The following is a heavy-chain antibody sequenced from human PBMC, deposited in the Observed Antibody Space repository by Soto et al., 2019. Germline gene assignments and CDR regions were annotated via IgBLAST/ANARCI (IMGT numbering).Heavy chain of an antibody. CDR2: ISAYNGNT. CDR3: ARSAPQILRYFDRLHPLDY. V-gene: IGHV1-18*04. J-gene: IGHJ4*02. CDR1: GYTFTSYG. D-gene: IGHD3-9*01. Sequence: ASVKVSCKTSGYTFTSYGISWVRRAPGQGLEWMGWISAYNGNTNYAQKLQGRVTMTTDTSTSTAYMELRSLRSDDTAVYYCARSAPQILRYFDRLHPLDYWGQGTLVTVSS.